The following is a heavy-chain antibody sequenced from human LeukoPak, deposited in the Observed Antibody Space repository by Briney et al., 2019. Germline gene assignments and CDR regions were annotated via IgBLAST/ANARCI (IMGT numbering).Heavy chain of an antibody. CDR1: GGSISIYY. CDR2: IYYSGST. V-gene: IGHV4-59*01. CDR3: ARGGYSYGPTLNY. J-gene: IGHJ4*02. D-gene: IGHD5-18*01. Sequence: SETLSLTCTVSGGSISIYYWSWIRQPPGKGLEWIGYIYYSGSTNYNPSLKSRVTISVDTSKNQFSLKLSSVTAADTAVYYCARGGYSYGPTLNYWGQGTLVTVSS.